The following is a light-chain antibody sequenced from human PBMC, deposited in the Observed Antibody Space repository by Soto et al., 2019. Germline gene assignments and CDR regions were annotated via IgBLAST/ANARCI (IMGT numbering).Light chain of an antibody. J-gene: IGLJ2*01. Sequence: QSALTQPASVSGSPGQSITISCTGTSSDVGSYNLVSWYQQHPGKAPKLMIYEGSKRPSGVSNRFSSPKSGNTASLTISGLQAEDEADYYCCSYAGSSTDVVFGGGTKLTVL. CDR2: EGS. V-gene: IGLV2-23*01. CDR1: SSDVGSYNL. CDR3: CSYAGSSTDVV.